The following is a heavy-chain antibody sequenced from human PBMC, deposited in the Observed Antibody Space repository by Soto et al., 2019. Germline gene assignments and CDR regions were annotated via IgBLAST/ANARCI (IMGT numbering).Heavy chain of an antibody. Sequence: QVQLQESGPGLVKPLQTLSLTCTVSGGSISCGGYYWSWIRQHPGKGLEWIGYIYYSGSTYYNPSLKRRVTISVDTSKNQYPLKLSAVTVAGTAVYYCARDRGRWLQLDGQGYYYDMDVWGQGTTVTVSS. J-gene: IGHJ6*02. V-gene: IGHV4-31*03. CDR1: GGSISCGGYY. CDR3: ARDRGRWLQLDGQGYYYDMDV. CDR2: IYYSGST. D-gene: IGHD5-12*01.